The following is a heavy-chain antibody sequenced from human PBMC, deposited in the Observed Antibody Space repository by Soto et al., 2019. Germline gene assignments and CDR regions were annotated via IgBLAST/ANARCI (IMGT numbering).Heavy chain of an antibody. CDR3: ARVLVVTSAVGPESPYEAFDI. D-gene: IGHD2-21*02. Sequence: EAQLVESGGAVAQPGGSLRLSCAASGFSFRSYWMNWVRQAPGKGLEWVASMKEDGSETHSLDAVKGRFVISRDNAKSTLFLHMTSLRVEDTAVYYCARVLVVTSAVGPESPYEAFDIWGQGTPVTVSS. J-gene: IGHJ3*02. CDR1: GFSFRSYW. V-gene: IGHV3-7*01. CDR2: MKEDGSET.